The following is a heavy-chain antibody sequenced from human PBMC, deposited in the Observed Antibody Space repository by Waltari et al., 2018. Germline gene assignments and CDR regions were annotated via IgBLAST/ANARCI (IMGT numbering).Heavy chain of an antibody. CDR3: ARVAIVAYYYSAGFDY. J-gene: IGHJ4*02. CDR2: IWFDGNAQ. CDR1: AFPLRPPG. Sequence: QVQLVESGGGVVQPGNSLRLSVTASAFPLRPPGIPWVRQGPGKGLEWVAIIWFDGNAQYYADSVKGRFTVSRDNSKNTLYLQMNSLTADDTAMYYCARVAIVAYYYSAGFDYWGLGTLVTVSS. D-gene: IGHD3-22*01. V-gene: IGHV3-33*01.